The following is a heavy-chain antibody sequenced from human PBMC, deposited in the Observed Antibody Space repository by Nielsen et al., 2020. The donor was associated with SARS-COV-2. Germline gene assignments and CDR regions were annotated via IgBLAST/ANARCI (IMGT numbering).Heavy chain of an antibody. Sequence: ASVKVSCKASGYTFTSYDINWVRQAPGQGLEWMGWMSPNSGNIGYAQKFQGRLTVTRNTSISTVYMELSSLRSDDTAVYCAREDVGRDGTSWLDHWGQGALVTVSS. V-gene: IGHV1-8*01. D-gene: IGHD5-24*01. CDR3: AREDVGRDGTSWLDH. J-gene: IGHJ5*02. CDR1: GYTFTSYD. CDR2: MSPNSGNI.